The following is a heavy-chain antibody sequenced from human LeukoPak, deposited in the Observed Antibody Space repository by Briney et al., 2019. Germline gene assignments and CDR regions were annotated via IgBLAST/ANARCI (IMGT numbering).Heavy chain of an antibody. CDR1: GGSISSGGYS. CDR2: IYHSGST. V-gene: IGHV4-30-2*01. D-gene: IGHD1-1*01. CDR3: ARGSTGVRMDAFDI. J-gene: IGHJ3*02. Sequence: SQTLSLTCAVSGGSISSGGYSWSWIRQPPGKGLEWIGYIYHSGSTYYNPSLKSRGTISVDRSKNQFSLKLSSVTAADTAVYYCARGSTGVRMDAFDIWGQGTIVTVSS.